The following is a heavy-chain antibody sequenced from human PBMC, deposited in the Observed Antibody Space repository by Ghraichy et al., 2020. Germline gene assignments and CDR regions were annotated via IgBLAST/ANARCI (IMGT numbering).Heavy chain of an antibody. V-gene: IGHV1-24*01. D-gene: IGHD1-7*01. Sequence: ASVKVSCKVSGYTLTGLSMHWVRQAPGKGLEWMGGFDPEDGETIYAQKFQGRVTMTEDTSTDTAYMELSSLRSEDTAVYYCATGQNYYNWFDPWGQGTLVTVSS. CDR2: FDPEDGET. J-gene: IGHJ5*02. CDR3: ATGQNYYNWFDP. CDR1: GYTLTGLS.